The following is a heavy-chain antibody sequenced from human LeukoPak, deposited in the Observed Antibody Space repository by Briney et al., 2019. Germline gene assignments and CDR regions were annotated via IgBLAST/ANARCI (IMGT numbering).Heavy chain of an antibody. CDR1: GGSFSGYY. D-gene: IGHD6-13*01. Sequence: SETLSLTCAVYGGSFSGYYWNWIRQPPGRGLEWIGEINHSGSTNYNPSLKSRVTISVDTSKNQFSLKLSSVTAADTAVYYCARMYSSNFYYYYYYMDVWGKGTTVTVSS. V-gene: IGHV4-34*01. CDR3: ARMYSSNFYYYYYYMDV. J-gene: IGHJ6*03. CDR2: INHSGST.